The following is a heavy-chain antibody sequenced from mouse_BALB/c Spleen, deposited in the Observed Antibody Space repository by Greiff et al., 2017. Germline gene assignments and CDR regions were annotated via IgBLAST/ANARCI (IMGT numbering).Heavy chain of an antibody. V-gene: IGHV14-3*02. CDR2: IDPANGNT. J-gene: IGHJ2*01. CDR3: ARDWYYGSRFDD. Sequence: VQLQQSGAELVKPGASVKLSCTASGFNIKDTYMHWVKQRPEQGLEWIGRIDPANGNTKYDPKFQGKATITADTSSNTAYLQLSSLTSEDTAVYYCARDWYYGSRFDDWGQGTTLTVSS. CDR1: GFNIKDTY. D-gene: IGHD1-1*01.